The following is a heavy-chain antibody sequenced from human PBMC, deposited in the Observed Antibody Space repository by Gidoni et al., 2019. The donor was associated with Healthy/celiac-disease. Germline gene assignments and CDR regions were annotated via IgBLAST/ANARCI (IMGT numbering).Heavy chain of an antibody. CDR3: ARRVTPSFWSVSESNWFDP. CDR2: IYPGDSAT. J-gene: IGHJ5*02. V-gene: IGHV5-51*01. CDR1: GYSFTSYG. Sequence: EVQLAQSGAEENKPGEYLKLHCKGSGYSFTSYGLGWVRQMHEKGLELMGIIYPGDSATSYIPTCQVQFTISSAKSISTTDLPWSSLKATDTAMYYFARRVTPSFWSVSESNWFDPWGQGTLVTVSS. D-gene: IGHD3-3*01.